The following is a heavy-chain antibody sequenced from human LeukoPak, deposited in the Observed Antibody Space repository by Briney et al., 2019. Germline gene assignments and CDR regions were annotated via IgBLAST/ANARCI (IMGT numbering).Heavy chain of an antibody. CDR1: GYTFTSYH. CDR2: MNPYSGDR. J-gene: IGHJ4*02. CDR3: ARTTSLTASGYDY. V-gene: IGHV1-8*03. Sequence: GASVKVSSKSSGYTFTSYHINWVRQATGQGLEWMGWMNPYSGDRGYAQNFQGRVSITSDASIGTAYIELSSLRSDDTAVYFCARTTSLTASGYDYWGQGTLVTVSS. D-gene: IGHD4-17*01.